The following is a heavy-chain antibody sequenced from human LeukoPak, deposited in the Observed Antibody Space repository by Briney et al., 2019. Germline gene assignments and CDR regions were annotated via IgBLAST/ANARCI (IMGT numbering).Heavy chain of an antibody. CDR3: ARGGGRDGYNWNPYYFDY. J-gene: IGHJ4*02. CDR2: TIPIFGTA. Sequence: GASVKVSCKASGGTFSSYAISWVRQAPGQGLEWMGGTIPIFGTANYAQKFQGRVTITADESTSTAYMELSSLRSEDTAVYYCARGGGRDGYNWNPYYFDYWGQGTLVTVSS. D-gene: IGHD5-24*01. V-gene: IGHV1-69*13. CDR1: GGTFSSYA.